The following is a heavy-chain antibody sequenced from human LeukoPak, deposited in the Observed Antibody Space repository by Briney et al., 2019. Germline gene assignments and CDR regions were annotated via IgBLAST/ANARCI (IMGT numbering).Heavy chain of an antibody. CDR2: IYPGDSDT. CDR3: ARLGNFWSGFDY. V-gene: IGHV5-51*01. Sequence: RGESLKISCKGSGYSFTTYWIGWMRQMPGKGLEWMGIIYPGDSDTRYSPSFQGQVTISVDKSISTAYLQWGSLKASDTAMYYCARLGNFWSGFDYWGQGTLVTVSS. D-gene: IGHD3-3*01. CDR1: GYSFTTYW. J-gene: IGHJ4*02.